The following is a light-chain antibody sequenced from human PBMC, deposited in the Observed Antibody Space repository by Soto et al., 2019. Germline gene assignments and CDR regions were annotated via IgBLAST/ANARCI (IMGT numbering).Light chain of an antibody. CDR3: QSYDSSLSGYV. V-gene: IGLV1-40*01. Sequence: QSVLTQPPSVSEAPGQRVTISCTGSSYNIGAGYEAHWYQQVPVTAPKLLIYENNNRPSGVPDRFSGSKSGTSASLAITGLHAEDEAEYYCQSYDSSLSGYVFGTGTKLTVL. CDR2: ENN. J-gene: IGLJ1*01. CDR1: SYNIGAGYE.